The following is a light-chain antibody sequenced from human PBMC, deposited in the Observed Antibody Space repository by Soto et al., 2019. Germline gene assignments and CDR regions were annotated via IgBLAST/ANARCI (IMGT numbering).Light chain of an antibody. J-gene: IGKJ4*01. CDR1: QSIRNL. Sequence: VLAQSPATLSLSPGERATLSCRASQSIRNLLAWYQQKPGQAPRLLIFEASSRASGVPARISGSGSGTDFTLTISSLEPEDFAVYYCQQYNNWPPLTFGGGTKVEL. CDR2: EAS. V-gene: IGKV3-11*01. CDR3: QQYNNWPPLT.